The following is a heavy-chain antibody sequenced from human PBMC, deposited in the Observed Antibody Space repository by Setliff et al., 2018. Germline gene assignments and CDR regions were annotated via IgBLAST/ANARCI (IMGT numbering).Heavy chain of an antibody. CDR1: GFSFSSYA. CDR3: AKSPHDFWSGRVFFDY. D-gene: IGHD3-3*01. Sequence: LRLSCAASGFSFSSYAMSWVRQAPGKGLEWVSTITGSGISTYYADSVQGRVTISRDNHKNTLHLQMNSLRVEDTAIYYCAKSPHDFWSGRVFFDYWGQGMLVTVSS. J-gene: IGHJ4*01. V-gene: IGHV3-23*01. CDR2: ITGSGIST.